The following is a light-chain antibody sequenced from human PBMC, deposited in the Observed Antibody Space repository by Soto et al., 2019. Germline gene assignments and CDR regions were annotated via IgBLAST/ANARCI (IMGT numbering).Light chain of an antibody. V-gene: IGKV3-15*01. J-gene: IGKJ1*01. CDR2: GAS. CDR1: QSVSSN. CDR3: QQYNNWAPT. Sequence: EIVMTQSPATLSVSPGERATLSCRASQSVSSNLAWYQQKPGQAPRLLIYGASTRATGIPARFSGSGSGTEFTFTISSLQSEDFAVYYCQQYNNWAPTFGQGTKVDIK.